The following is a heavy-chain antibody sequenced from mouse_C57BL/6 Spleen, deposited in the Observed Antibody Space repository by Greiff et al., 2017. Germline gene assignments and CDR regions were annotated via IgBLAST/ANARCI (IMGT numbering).Heavy chain of an antibody. CDR1: GYTFTAYY. V-gene: IGHV1-76*01. D-gene: IGHD2-5*01. J-gene: IGHJ2*01. Sequence: QVQLQQSGAELVRPGASVKLSCKASGYTFTAYYINWVKQRPGQGLEWIARIYPGSGNTYYNEKFKGKATLTAEKSSSTAYMQLSSLTSEDSAVYFCARDSNWGYWGQGTTLTVSS. CDR3: ARDSNWGY. CDR2: IYPGSGNT.